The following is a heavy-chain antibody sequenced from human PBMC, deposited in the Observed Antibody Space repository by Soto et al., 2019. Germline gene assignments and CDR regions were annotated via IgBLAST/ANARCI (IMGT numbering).Heavy chain of an antibody. CDR3: AKRRGAGGHFDY. Sequence: LRLSCAASGFTFSSYAMGWVRQGPGKGLEWVAVVSVGGSTHYADSVRGRFTISRDNSKNTLSLQMNSLTAEDTVVYFCAKRRGAGGHFDYWGQGALVTVYS. CDR1: GFTFSSYA. V-gene: IGHV3-23*01. CDR2: VSVGGST. D-gene: IGHD2-15*01. J-gene: IGHJ4*02.